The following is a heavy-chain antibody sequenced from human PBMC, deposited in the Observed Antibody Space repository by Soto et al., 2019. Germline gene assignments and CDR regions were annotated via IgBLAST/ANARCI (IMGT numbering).Heavy chain of an antibody. CDR2: TCYRTKWYN. J-gene: IGHJ4*02. CDR1: GDSVSSNSAA. Sequence: PSQTLSLTCAISGDSVSSNSAAWNWIRQSPWRGLEWPGRTCYRTKWYNDYAVSVKSRITIHPATFKNQCFLHVNTVSPEDTAVYYCAGEGSMSVPNDQRFGNWAQGTPVPVSS. V-gene: IGHV6-1*01. D-gene: IGHD3-10*01. CDR3: AGEGSMSVPNDQRFGN.